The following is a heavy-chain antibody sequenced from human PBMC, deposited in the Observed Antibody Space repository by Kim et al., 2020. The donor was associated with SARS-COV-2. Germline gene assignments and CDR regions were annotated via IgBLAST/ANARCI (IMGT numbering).Heavy chain of an antibody. V-gene: IGHV3-11*04. CDR3: ARHYYDSSGYDFDY. CDR2: ISSSGSTI. J-gene: IGHJ4*02. D-gene: IGHD3-22*01. CDR1: GFTFSDYY. Sequence: GGSLRLSCAASGFTFSDYYMSWIRQAPGKGLEWVSYISSSGSTIYYADSVKGRFTISRDNAKNSLYLQRNSLRAEDTAVYYCARHYYDSSGYDFDYWGQGTLVTVSS.